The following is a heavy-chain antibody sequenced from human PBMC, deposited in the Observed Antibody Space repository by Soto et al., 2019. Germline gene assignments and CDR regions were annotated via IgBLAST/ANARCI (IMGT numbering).Heavy chain of an antibody. CDR1: GGTFSSYA. J-gene: IGHJ4*02. Sequence: SVKVSCKASGGTFSSYAISWVRQAPGQGLEWMGGIIPIFGTANYAQKFQGRVTITADESTSTAYMELSSLRSEDTAVYYCARDSPEYYYDSSGYLNYWGQGTLVTVSS. V-gene: IGHV1-69*13. D-gene: IGHD3-22*01. CDR2: IIPIFGTA. CDR3: ARDSPEYYYDSSGYLNY.